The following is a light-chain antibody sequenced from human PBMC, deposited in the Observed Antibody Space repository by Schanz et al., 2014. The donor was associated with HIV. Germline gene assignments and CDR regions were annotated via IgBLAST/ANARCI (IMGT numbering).Light chain of an antibody. Sequence: NFMLTQPHSVSESPGKTVTISCTRSSGSIASYFVQWYQQRPGRAPSIVIYENNQRHSGVPDRFSGSIDSSSNSASLTISGLETEDEADYYCQSFDLANPGVFGGGTKLTVL. J-gene: IGLJ3*02. CDR2: ENN. CDR3: QSFDLANPGV. V-gene: IGLV6-57*04. CDR1: SGSIASYF.